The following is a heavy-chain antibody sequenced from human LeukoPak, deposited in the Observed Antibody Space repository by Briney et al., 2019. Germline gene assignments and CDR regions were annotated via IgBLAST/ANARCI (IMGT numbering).Heavy chain of an antibody. CDR1: GLTFSSYA. CDR2: ISYHGSNK. J-gene: IGHJ6*02. Sequence: GRSLRLSCAASGLTFSSYAMHWVRQAPGKGLEWVAVISYHGSNKYYADSVKGRFTISRDNSKNTLYLQMNSLRAEDTAVYYCAKERAAHYYFAMDVWGQGTTVTVSS. V-gene: IGHV3-30*18. CDR3: AKERAAHYYFAMDV. D-gene: IGHD2-15*01.